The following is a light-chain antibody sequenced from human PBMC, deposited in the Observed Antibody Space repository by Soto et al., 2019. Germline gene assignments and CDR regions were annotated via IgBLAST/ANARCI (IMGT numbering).Light chain of an antibody. CDR3: SSYTSSSTNV. Sequence: QSALTQPASVSGSPGQSITISCTGTSSDVGGYNYVSWYQQHPGKAPKLMIYEVSNRPSGVSNRFTDSKSANTASLTISGLQAEDEADYYCSSYTSSSTNVFGTGTKLTVL. CDR2: EVS. J-gene: IGLJ1*01. CDR1: SSDVGGYNY. V-gene: IGLV2-14*01.